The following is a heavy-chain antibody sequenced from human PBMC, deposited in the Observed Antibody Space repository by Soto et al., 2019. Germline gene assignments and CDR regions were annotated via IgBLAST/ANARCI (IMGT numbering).Heavy chain of an antibody. D-gene: IGHD3-22*01. J-gene: IGHJ4*02. Sequence: ASVKVSCKASGYTFTSYYMHWVRQAPGQGLEWMGIINPSGGSTSYAQKFQGRVTMTRDTSTSTVYMELSSLRSEDTAVYYCARAIPVLCSGYCPPGYWGQGTLVTVSS. V-gene: IGHV1-46*01. CDR1: GYTFTSYY. CDR2: INPSGGST. CDR3: ARAIPVLCSGYCPPGY.